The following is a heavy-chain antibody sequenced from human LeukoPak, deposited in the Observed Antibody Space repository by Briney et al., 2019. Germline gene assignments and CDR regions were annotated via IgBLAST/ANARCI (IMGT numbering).Heavy chain of an antibody. V-gene: IGHV3-21*01. CDR1: GFTFNNYN. Sequence: PGGSLRLSCVASGFTFNNYNMNWVRQAPGKGLEWVSSISSSSSDIYSADSVKGRFTISRDNAKNSLYLQMDSLRAEDTSVYYCARAYSSGWGAFDFWGQGTMVTASS. J-gene: IGHJ3*01. CDR3: ARAYSSGWGAFDF. D-gene: IGHD6-19*01. CDR2: ISSSSSDI.